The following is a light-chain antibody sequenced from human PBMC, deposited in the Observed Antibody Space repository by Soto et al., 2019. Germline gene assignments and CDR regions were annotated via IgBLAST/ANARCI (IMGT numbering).Light chain of an antibody. Sequence: EIVMTQSPATLSVSPGERATLSCRASQSVSSNLAWYQQKPGQAPRLLIYDASTRATGVPARFSGSGSGTEFTLTISSLQSEDFAVYYCQQYNNWPRSITFGQGTRLEIK. V-gene: IGKV3-15*01. CDR1: QSVSSN. CDR3: QQYNNWPRSIT. J-gene: IGKJ5*01. CDR2: DAS.